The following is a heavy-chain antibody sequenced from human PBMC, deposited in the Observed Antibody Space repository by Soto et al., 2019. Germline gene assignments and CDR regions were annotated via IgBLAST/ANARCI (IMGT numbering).Heavy chain of an antibody. D-gene: IGHD1-26*01. CDR3: GKGLMGAINGPVDY. V-gene: IGHV3-30*18. J-gene: IGHJ4*02. CDR2: MSFDGSIK. CDR1: GFTFSTYG. Sequence: GGSLRLSCAVSGFTFSTYGMHWVRQAPGKGLEWVAIMSFDGSIKYYADSVKGRFTIFRDNSKNTLYLQMNSLRPEDTAVYYWGKGLMGAINGPVDYWGQGTLVTVSS.